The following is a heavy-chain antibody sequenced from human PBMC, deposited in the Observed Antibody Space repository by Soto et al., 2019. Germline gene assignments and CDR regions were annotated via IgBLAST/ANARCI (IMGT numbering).Heavy chain of an antibody. CDR3: AKAVGRLYCSGTPHCYTWVFAS. D-gene: IGHD2-15*01. CDR1: GGKCGGFG. CDR2: IGTAGDT. Sequence: GSMRHCCKAAGGKCGGFGMRWVSKTTGKCLEWVSSIGTAGDTYYAFSVNGRFTISRDNVKKSLYLQMNSLRIEHTALYYCAKAVGRLYCSGTPHCYTWVFASWVQRTLVPGTS. V-gene: IGHV3-13*01. J-gene: IGHJ4*02.